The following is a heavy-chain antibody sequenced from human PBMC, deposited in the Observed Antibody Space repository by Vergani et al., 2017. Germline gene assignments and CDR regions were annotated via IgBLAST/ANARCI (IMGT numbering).Heavy chain of an antibody. D-gene: IGHD1-26*01. V-gene: IGHV1-8*01. CDR1: GYTFTSYD. Sequence: QVPLVQSGAEVKKPGASVKVSCKASGYTFTSYDINWVRQATGQGLEWVGWMHPNSGNTGYEQKFQGRVTMTRNNALSTAYMELSSLRSEDTAVSYCARLSSGSYCFWYYCGMDVWGQGTTVTVSS. CDR2: MHPNSGNT. J-gene: IGHJ6*02. CDR3: ARLSSGSYCFWYYCGMDV.